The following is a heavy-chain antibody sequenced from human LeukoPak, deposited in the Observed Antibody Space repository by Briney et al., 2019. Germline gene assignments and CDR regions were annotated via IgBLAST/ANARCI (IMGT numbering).Heavy chain of an antibody. J-gene: IGHJ4*02. CDR1: GFSFSSYA. CDR3: AKDTILDLMHSGYDLLFGEARLNYFDY. V-gene: IGHV3-23*01. CDR2: ISHTGTNT. Sequence: GGSLRLSCAASGFSFSSYAMSWVRQAPGKGLEWVSAISHTGTNTYFAASVRGRFTLSRDNSKNTLYLQMNSLRAEDTAVYYCAKDTILDLMHSGYDLLFGEARLNYFDYWGQGTLVTVSS. D-gene: IGHD5-12*01.